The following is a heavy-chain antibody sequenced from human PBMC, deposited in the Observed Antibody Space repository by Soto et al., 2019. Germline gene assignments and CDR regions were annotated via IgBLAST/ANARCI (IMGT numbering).Heavy chain of an antibody. J-gene: IGHJ4*02. D-gene: IGHD3-10*01. CDR1: GGSISSYY. V-gene: IGHV4-59*08. CDR2: IYYSGST. Sequence: SETLSLTCTVSGGSISSYYWSWIRQPPGKGLEWIGYIYYSGSTNYNPSLKSRVTISVDTSKNQFSLKLSSVTAADTAVYYCATAPSGSSYYFDYWGQGTLVTVSS. CDR3: ATAPSGSSYYFDY.